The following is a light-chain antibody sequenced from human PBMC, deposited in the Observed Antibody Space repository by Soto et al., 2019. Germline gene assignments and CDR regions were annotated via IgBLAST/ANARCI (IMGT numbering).Light chain of an antibody. CDR2: RNN. CDR1: SSNIGSNY. Sequence: QSVLTQPPSASGTPGQRVTISCSGSSSNIGSNYVYWYQQLPGTAPKLLIYRNNQRPSGVPDRFSGSKSGTSASLAISGLRSEDEADYYCAAWDDSLSAEVFGGGTNVTVL. CDR3: AAWDDSLSAEV. V-gene: IGLV1-47*01. J-gene: IGLJ2*01.